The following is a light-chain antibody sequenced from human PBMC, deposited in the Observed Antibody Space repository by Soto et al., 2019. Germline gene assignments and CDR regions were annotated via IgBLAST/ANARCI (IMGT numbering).Light chain of an antibody. CDR2: GAS. CDR1: QSVSSSY. V-gene: IGKV3-20*01. Sequence: EIVLTQSPGTLSLSPGERATLSCRASQSVSSSYLACYQQKPGQAPRLLIYGASSRATGIPDRFSGSGSGTDFTLTISRLEPEDFAVYYCQQYGSSPETFGPGTKVDIK. J-gene: IGKJ3*01. CDR3: QQYGSSPET.